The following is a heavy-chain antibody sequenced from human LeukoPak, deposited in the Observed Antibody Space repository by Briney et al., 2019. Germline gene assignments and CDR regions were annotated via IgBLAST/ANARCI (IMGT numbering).Heavy chain of an antibody. V-gene: IGHV4-34*01. CDR1: GGSFSGYY. Sequence: PSETLSLTCAVYGGSFSGYYWCWIRQPPGKGLEWIGEINHSGSTNYNPTLKSRVTISVDTSKNQFSLKLSSVTAADTAVYYCARDSSRSEGAFDIWGQGTMVTVSS. CDR2: INHSGST. J-gene: IGHJ3*02. D-gene: IGHD2-15*01. CDR3: ARDSSRSEGAFDI.